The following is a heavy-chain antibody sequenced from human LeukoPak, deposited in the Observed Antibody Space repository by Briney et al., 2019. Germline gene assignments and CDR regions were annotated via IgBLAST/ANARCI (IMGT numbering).Heavy chain of an antibody. D-gene: IGHD3-22*01. CDR3: ARLLAITMIVPDAFDI. Sequence: KPSETLSLTCTVSGGSISSYYWSWIRQPPGKGLEWIGYIYYSGSTNYNPSLKSRVTISETSKNQFSLKLSSVTAADTAVYYCARLLAITMIVPDAFDIWGQGTMVTVSS. J-gene: IGHJ3*02. V-gene: IGHV4-59*08. CDR2: IYYSGST. CDR1: GGSISSYY.